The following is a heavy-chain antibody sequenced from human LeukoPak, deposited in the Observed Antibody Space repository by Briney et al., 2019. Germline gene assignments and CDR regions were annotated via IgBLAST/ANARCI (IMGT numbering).Heavy chain of an antibody. CDR3: ARAARVVPAPTXXXDT. CDR2: INHSGST. D-gene: IGHD2-2*01. V-gene: IGHV4-34*01. Sequence: PSETLCLTCAVYGGSFSGYYWSWIRQPPGKGLEWMGEINHSGSTNYNPSLKSPVTISVATSKTQPSPQLSSVTAADTPVSYRARAARVVPAPTXXXDTSGHGTLVTVSP. CDR1: GGSFSGYY. J-gene: IGHJ5*01.